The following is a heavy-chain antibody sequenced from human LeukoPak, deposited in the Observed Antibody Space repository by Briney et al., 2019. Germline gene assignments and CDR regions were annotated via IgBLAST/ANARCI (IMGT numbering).Heavy chain of an antibody. CDR1: GYSISSGHF. CDR3: GSRRTAMFGVIKGPIDY. D-gene: IGHD3-3*01. CDR2: VYYSGST. Sequence: SETLSLTCAVSGYSISSGHFWAWIRQPPGKGLDWIGTVYYSGSTFYNPSLKSRVTISFDTSKNQFSLKLTSVTAADTAVYYCGSRRTAMFGVIKGPIDYWGQGTLVTVSS. J-gene: IGHJ4*02. V-gene: IGHV4-38-2*01.